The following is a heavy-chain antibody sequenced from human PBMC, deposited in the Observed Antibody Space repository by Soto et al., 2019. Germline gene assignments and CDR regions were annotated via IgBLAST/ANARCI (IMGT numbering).Heavy chain of an antibody. CDR3: AKGPNIIRSQEPSNWFDP. J-gene: IGHJ5*02. V-gene: IGHV3-23*01. CDR2: ISGSGGST. Sequence: GGSLRLSCAASGFTFSSYAMSWVRQAPGKGLEWVSAISGSGGSTYYADSVKGRFTISRDNSKNTLYLQMNSLRAEDTAVYYCAKGPNIIRSQEPSNWFDPWGQGTLVTVSS. CDR1: GFTFSSYA.